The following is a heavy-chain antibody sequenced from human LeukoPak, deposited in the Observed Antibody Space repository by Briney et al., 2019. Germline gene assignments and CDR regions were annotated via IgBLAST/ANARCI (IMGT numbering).Heavy chain of an antibody. CDR3: ARGVAAAGEEGVDY. J-gene: IGHJ4*02. CDR2: ISSSSSYI. Sequence: GGSLRLSCAASGFTFSSYSMNWVRQAPGKGLEWVSSISSSSSYIYYADSVKGRFTISRDNAKSSLYLQMNSLRAEDTAVYYCARGVAAAGEEGVDYWGQGTLVTVSS. V-gene: IGHV3-21*01. D-gene: IGHD6-13*01. CDR1: GFTFSSYS.